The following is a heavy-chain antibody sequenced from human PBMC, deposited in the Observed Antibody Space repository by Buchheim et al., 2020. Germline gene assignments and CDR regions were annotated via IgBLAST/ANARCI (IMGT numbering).Heavy chain of an antibody. CDR1: GFAFSNYA. J-gene: IGHJ4*02. CDR3: AKGVYYYGSGTYYYTYYFDY. Sequence: EVQLLESGGGLVQPGGSRRLSCAASGFAFSNYAMSWVRQAPGKGLEWVSAISGSGGSTYYAHSVKGRFTISRDNSKNTLYLQMNSLRAEDTAVYYCAKGVYYYGSGTYYYTYYFDYWGQGTL. D-gene: IGHD3-10*01. CDR2: ISGSGGST. V-gene: IGHV3-23*01.